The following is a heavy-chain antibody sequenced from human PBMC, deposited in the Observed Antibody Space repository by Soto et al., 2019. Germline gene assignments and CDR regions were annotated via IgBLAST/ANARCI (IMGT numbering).Heavy chain of an antibody. CDR2: VSIGGST. V-gene: IGHV3-23*01. CDR3: AKRRGAGGHFDY. D-gene: IGHD2-15*01. J-gene: IGHJ4*02. CDR1: GFTFSSYA. Sequence: VVSLGISCAASGFTFSSYAMGWVRQGPGKGLEWVAVVSIGGSTHYADSVRGRFTISRDNSKNTLSLQMNSLTAEDTAVYFCAKRRGAGGHFDYWGQGTLVTVSS.